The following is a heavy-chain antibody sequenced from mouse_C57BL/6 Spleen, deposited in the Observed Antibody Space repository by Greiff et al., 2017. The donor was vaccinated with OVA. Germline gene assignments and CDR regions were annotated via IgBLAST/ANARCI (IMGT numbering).Heavy chain of an antibody. CDR3: ASLGSSRFAY. J-gene: IGHJ3*01. Sequence: EVKLMESGPGLVKPSQSLSLTCSVTGYSITSGYYWNWIRQFPGNKLEWMGYISYDGSNNYNPSLKNRISITRDTSKNQFFLKLNSVTTEDTATYYCASLGSSRFAYWGQGTLVTVSA. CDR2: ISYDGSN. CDR1: GYSITSGYY. D-gene: IGHD1-1*01. V-gene: IGHV3-6*01.